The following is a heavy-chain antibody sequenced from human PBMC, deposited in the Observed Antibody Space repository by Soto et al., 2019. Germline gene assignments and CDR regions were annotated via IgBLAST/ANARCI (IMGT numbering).Heavy chain of an antibody. Sequence: SQTLSLTCAISGDSVSSNSAAWNWIRQSPSRGLEWLGRAYYRSKWYNDYAVSVKSRITINPDTSKNQFSLQLNSVTPEDTAVYYCARVVSYQLLEEYYGMDVWGQGTTVTVSS. D-gene: IGHD2-2*01. CDR2: AYYRSKWYN. J-gene: IGHJ6*02. CDR3: ARVVSYQLLEEYYGMDV. V-gene: IGHV6-1*01. CDR1: GDSVSSNSAA.